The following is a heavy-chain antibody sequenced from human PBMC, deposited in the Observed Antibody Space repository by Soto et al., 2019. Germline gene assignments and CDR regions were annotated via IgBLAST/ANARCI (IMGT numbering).Heavy chain of an antibody. D-gene: IGHD1-26*01. J-gene: IGHJ6*02. V-gene: IGHV3-66*01. CDR3: ARVRADGAGLYYYYYYGMDV. Sequence: TSETLSLTCTVSGGSIRSYYWSWIRQPPGKGLEWIGYIYHSGGSTYYADSVKGRFTISRDNSKNTLYLQMNSLRAEDTAVYYCARVRADGAGLYYYYYYGMDVWGQGTTVTVSS. CDR2: IYHSGGST. CDR1: GGSIRSYY.